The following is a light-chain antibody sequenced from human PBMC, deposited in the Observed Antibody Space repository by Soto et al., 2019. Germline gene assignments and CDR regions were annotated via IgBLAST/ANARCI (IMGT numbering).Light chain of an antibody. CDR1: NIGTKS. J-gene: IGLJ2*01. CDR2: YDS. CDR3: QVWDTSTYVL. V-gene: IGLV3-21*04. Sequence: SYELTQPPSVSVAPGKTATITCGGDNIGTKSVHWYQQKPRQAPVLVIYYDSERPSGIPDRFSGANSETTATLTISRVEAGDEADYYCQVWDTSTYVLFGGGTKLTVL.